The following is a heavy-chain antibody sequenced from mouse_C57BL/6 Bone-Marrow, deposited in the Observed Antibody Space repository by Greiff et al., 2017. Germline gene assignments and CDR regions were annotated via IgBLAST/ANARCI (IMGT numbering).Heavy chain of an antibody. V-gene: IGHV1-26*01. CDR3: ANYYGSSYVDAMDY. CDR1: GYTFTDYY. CDR2: SNPNNGGT. D-gene: IGHD1-1*01. J-gene: IGHJ4*01. Sequence: EVQLQQSGPELVKPGASVKISCKASGYTFTDYYMNWVKQSHGKSLEWIGDSNPNNGGTSYNQKFKGKATLTVDKSSSTAYMELRSLTSDDSAVYYCANYYGSSYVDAMDYWGQGTSVTVSS.